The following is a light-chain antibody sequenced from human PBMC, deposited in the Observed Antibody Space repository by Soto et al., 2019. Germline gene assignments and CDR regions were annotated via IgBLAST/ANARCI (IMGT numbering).Light chain of an antibody. CDR1: SSDVGGYDY. J-gene: IGLJ1*01. Sequence: QSVLTQPASVSGSPGQSIAISCTGTSSDVGGYDYVSWYQQLPGKAPKLMIYDVNNRPSGVSNRFSGSKSGNTASLTISGLQSDDEADYSCSSYTSSSTHVCGTGTKVTVL. CDR3: SSYTSSSTHV. V-gene: IGLV2-14*03. CDR2: DVN.